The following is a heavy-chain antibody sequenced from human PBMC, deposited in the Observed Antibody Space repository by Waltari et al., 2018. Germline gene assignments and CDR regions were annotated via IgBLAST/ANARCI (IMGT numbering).Heavy chain of an antibody. CDR1: GYTFTSYD. V-gene: IGHV1-8*03. D-gene: IGHD3-10*01. CDR3: ARVWGYYGSGSYYRVLYYYGMDV. J-gene: IGHJ6*02. Sequence: GYTFTSYDINWVRQATGQRLEWMGWMNPNSGNTGYAQKFQGRVTITRNTSISTAYMEMSSLRSEDTAVYYCARVWGYYGSGSYYRVLYYYGMDVWGQGTTVTVSS. CDR2: MNPNSGNT.